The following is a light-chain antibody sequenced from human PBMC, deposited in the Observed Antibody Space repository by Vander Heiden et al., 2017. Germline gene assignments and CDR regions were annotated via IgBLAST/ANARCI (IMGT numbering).Light chain of an antibody. CDR3: KQAPQTPST. Sequence: DIVMTHPPLSLPVTPGELASISYRTSKGLVHSNGCNYLDWYLQKPGQSPQLLIYLGSNRGSGVPDRFSGSGSGTDFTLTISRVEAEDVGIYYCKQAPQTPSTFGPGTKVDIK. CDR1: KGLVHSNGCNY. J-gene: IGKJ3*01. CDR2: LGS. V-gene: IGKV2-28*01.